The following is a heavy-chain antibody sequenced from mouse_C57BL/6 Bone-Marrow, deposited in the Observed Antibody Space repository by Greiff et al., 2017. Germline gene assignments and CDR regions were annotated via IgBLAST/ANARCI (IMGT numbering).Heavy chain of an antibody. CDR3: SYGFDY. CDR2: IDPSDSYT. J-gene: IGHJ2*01. D-gene: IGHD1-1*02. Sequence: QVQLKQPGAELVRPGTSVKLSCKASGYTFTSYWMHWVKQKPGQGLEWIGVIDPSDSYTNYNQKFKGKATLTVDTSSSTAYMQLSSLTSEDSAVYYCSYGFDYWGQGTTLTVSS. V-gene: IGHV1-59*01. CDR1: GYTFTSYW.